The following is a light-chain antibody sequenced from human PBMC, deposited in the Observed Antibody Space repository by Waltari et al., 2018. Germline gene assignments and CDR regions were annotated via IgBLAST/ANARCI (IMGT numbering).Light chain of an antibody. V-gene: IGKV3-15*01. J-gene: IGKJ1*01. CDR1: QSVSSN. CDR2: GAS. CDR3: QQYNNWPQT. Sequence: EIVMTQSPATLSVSPGERATLSCRASQSVSSNLAWYQQKPGQAPRLLIYGASTRATGIPARFSGSWSGTEFTLTISSLQSEDFAVYYCQQYNNWPQTFGQGTKVEIK.